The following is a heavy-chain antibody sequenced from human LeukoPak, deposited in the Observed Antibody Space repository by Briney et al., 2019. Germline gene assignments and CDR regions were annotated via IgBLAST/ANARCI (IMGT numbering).Heavy chain of an antibody. CDR3: ARQGRHIAAAGHWYFDL. J-gene: IGHJ2*01. CDR2: IYYSGST. Sequence: SETLSLTCTVSGGSISNYYWSRIRQPPGKGLEWIGYIYYSGSTNYNPSLKSRVTISVDTSKNQFSLKVSSVTAADTAVYYCARQGRHIAAAGHWYFDLWGRGTLVTVSS. V-gene: IGHV4-59*08. CDR1: GGSISNYY. D-gene: IGHD6-13*01.